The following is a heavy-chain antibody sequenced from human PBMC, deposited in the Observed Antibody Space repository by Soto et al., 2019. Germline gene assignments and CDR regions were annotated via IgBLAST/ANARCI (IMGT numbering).Heavy chain of an antibody. CDR2: ISYDGSNK. CDR3: ARGLQLELRAYYGMDA. V-gene: IGHV3-30-3*01. CDR1: GFTFSSYA. J-gene: IGHJ6*01. Sequence: GGSLRLSCAASGFTFSSYAMHWVRQAPGKGLEWVAVISYDGSNKYYADSVKGRFTISRDNSKNTLYLQMNSLRAEDTAVYYCARGLQLELRAYYGMDACAQGPRSPAPQ. D-gene: IGHD1-7*01.